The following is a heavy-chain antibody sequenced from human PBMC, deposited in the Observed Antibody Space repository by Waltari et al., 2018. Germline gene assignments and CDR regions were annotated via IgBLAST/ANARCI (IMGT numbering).Heavy chain of an antibody. V-gene: IGHV4-34*01. D-gene: IGHD6-19*01. CDR1: VGSFSGYY. CDR3: AGIAVAGTGYFDY. Sequence: QVQLQQWVAGLLKPSETLSLPCAVFVGSFSGYYWSWIRQPPGKGLEWSGEINHSGSTNYNPALKSRVTISVDTSKNQFSLKRSSGTAAYTAVYYCAGIAVAGTGYFDYWGQGTLVTVSS. CDR2: INHSGST. J-gene: IGHJ4*02.